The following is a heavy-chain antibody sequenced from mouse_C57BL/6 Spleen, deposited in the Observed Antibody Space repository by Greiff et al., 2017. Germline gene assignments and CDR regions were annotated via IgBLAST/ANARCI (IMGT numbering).Heavy chain of an antibody. V-gene: IGHV1-4*01. Sequence: QVQLKESGAELARPGASVKMSCKASGYTFTSYTMHWVKQRPGQGLEWIGYINPSSGYTKYNQKFKDKATLTADKSSSTAYMQLSSLTSEDSAVYYCARALTGNWYFDVWGTGTTVTVSS. CDR1: GYTFTSYT. J-gene: IGHJ1*03. CDR2: INPSSGYT. CDR3: ARALTGNWYFDV. D-gene: IGHD4-1*01.